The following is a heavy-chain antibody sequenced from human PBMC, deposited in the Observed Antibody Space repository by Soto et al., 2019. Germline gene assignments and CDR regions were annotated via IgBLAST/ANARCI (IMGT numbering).Heavy chain of an antibody. Sequence: EVQLVESGGGLVKPAGSLRLSCSASGFTFSIYSMNWVRQTPGKGLEWVSSISSDSTYIHYADSVEGRFTISRDDAKNSLYLQMNNLRVEDTAVYYCARDPRGGSEIDFWAQGTLVTVSS. CDR3: ARDPRGGSEIDF. D-gene: IGHD1-26*01. CDR1: GFTFSIYS. J-gene: IGHJ4*02. CDR2: ISSDSTYI. V-gene: IGHV3-21*01.